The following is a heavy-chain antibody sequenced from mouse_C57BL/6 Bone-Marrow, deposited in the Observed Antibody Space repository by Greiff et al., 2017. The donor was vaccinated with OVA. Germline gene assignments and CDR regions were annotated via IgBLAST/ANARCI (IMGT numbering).Heavy chain of an antibody. CDR1: GYTFTSYW. CDR2: LYPSDSET. J-gene: IGHJ3*01. Sequence: QVQLQQPGAELVRPGSSVKLSCKASGYTFTSYWMDWVKQRPGQGLEWIGNLYPSDSETHYNQKFKDKATLTVDKSSSTAYMQLSSLTSEDSAVYYCARLWSWFAYWGQGTLVTVSA. D-gene: IGHD1-1*02. V-gene: IGHV1-61*01. CDR3: ARLWSWFAY.